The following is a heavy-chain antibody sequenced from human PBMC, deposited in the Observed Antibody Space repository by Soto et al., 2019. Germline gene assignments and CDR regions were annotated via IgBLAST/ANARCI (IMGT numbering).Heavy chain of an antibody. D-gene: IGHD6-19*01. V-gene: IGHV3-30*18. CDR3: AKDRGGSIAVAGRVPRIGDFDI. Sequence: PGGSLRLSCAASGFTFSSYGMHWVRQAPGKGLEWVAVISYDGSNKYYADSVKGRFTISRDNSKNTLYLQMNSLRAEDTAVYYCAKDRGGSIAVAGRVPRIGDFDIWGQGTMVTVSS. CDR1: GFTFSSYG. CDR2: ISYDGSNK. J-gene: IGHJ3*02.